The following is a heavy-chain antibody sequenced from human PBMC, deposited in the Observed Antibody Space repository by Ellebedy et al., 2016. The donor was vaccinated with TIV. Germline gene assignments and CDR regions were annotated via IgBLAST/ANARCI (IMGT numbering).Heavy chain of an antibody. CDR2: IHSGGGGTT. J-gene: IGHJ3*02. D-gene: IGHD5-24*01. V-gene: IGHV3-53*01. Sequence: GESLKISCAVSGFTVSSNYMSWARQAPGRGLEWVSVIHSGGGGTTYYADSVKGRFTISRDNSKNTLYLQMNSLRAEDTAVYYCASRPLGITAGDAFDMWGQGTMVTVSS. CDR3: ASRPLGITAGDAFDM. CDR1: GFTVSSNY.